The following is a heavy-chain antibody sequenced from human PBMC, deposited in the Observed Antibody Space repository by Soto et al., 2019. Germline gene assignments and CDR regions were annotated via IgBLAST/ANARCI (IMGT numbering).Heavy chain of an antibody. D-gene: IGHD6-25*01. CDR1: GGAIRSGNYY. Sequence: SETLSLTCSVSGGAIRSGNYYWSWIRQSPGKGLEWLGHISHSGTTSYNPSLQSRATISLDAAQNHFSLRLNSVTVADTALYFCARGRGQRLFDYWGQGRMVT. CDR3: ARGRGQRLFDY. V-gene: IGHV4-30-4*01. J-gene: IGHJ4*02. CDR2: ISHSGTT.